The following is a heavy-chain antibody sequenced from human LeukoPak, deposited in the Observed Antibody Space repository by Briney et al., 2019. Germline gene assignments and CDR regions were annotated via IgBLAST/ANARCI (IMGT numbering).Heavy chain of an antibody. V-gene: IGHV3-21*01. Sequence: PGGSLRLSCAASGFTFSSYSMNWVRQAPGKGLEWVSSISSSSSYIYYADSVKGRFTISRDNAKNSLYLQMNSLRAEDTAVYYCARGPTYYYDSSGREAFDIWGQGTMVTVSS. D-gene: IGHD3-22*01. CDR1: GFTFSSYS. CDR3: ARGPTYYYDSSGREAFDI. CDR2: ISSSSSYI. J-gene: IGHJ3*02.